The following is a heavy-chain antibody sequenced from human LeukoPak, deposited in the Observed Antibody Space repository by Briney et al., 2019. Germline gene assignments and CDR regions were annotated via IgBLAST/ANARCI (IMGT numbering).Heavy chain of an antibody. CDR2: INHSGST. Sequence: SETLSLTCAVYGGSFSGYYWSWIRQPPGKGLEWIGEINHSGSTNYNPSLKSRVTISVDTSKNQFSLKLSSVTAADTAVYYCARWYSGSYYYFDYWGQGTLVTVSS. CDR1: GGSFSGYY. CDR3: ARWYSGSYYYFDY. V-gene: IGHV4-34*01. D-gene: IGHD1-26*01. J-gene: IGHJ4*02.